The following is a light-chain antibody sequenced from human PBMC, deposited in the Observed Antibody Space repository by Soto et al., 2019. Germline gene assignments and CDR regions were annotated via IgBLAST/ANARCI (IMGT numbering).Light chain of an antibody. CDR2: DVN. CDR1: SSDIGAYNF. Sequence: QSVLTQPASVSGSPGQSITISCTGTSSDIGAYNFVSWYQQHPGKAPKLMLYDVNIRPSGVSNRFSGSKSGNTASLTISGLQAEDEAAYYCTSWTTSTTMIFGGGTQLTVL. J-gene: IGLJ2*01. V-gene: IGLV2-14*03. CDR3: TSWTTSTTMI.